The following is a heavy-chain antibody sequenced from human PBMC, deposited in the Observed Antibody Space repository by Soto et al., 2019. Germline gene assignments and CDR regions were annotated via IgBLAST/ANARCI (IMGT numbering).Heavy chain of an antibody. J-gene: IGHJ3*02. CDR2: INPATGAA. CDR3: ARGGGVGVAGSAAFDM. V-gene: IGHV1-2*02. CDR1: GYPVTAYY. Sequence: QLHLVQSGAVVKKPGASVTVSCSASGYPVTAYYMHWVRQAPGRGLEWMGGINPATGAAKYTQTFQGRVTMTRDTSTSTGFMELSGLTSEDTAVFYCARGGGVGVAGSAAFDMWGQGTFVTVSS. D-gene: IGHD3-3*01.